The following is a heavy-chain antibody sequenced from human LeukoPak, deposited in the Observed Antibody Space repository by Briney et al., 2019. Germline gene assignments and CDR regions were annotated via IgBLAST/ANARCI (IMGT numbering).Heavy chain of an antibody. CDR1: GFTFDDYA. D-gene: IGHD6-13*01. CDR2: ISWNSGSI. Sequence: PGRSLRLSCAASGFTFDDYAKHWVRQAPGKGLEWVSGISWNSGSIGYADSVKGRFTISRDNAKNSLYLQMNSLRTEDMALYYCAKAAAAYYYYYYMDVWGKGTTVTVSS. J-gene: IGHJ6*03. V-gene: IGHV3-9*03. CDR3: AKAAAAYYYYYYMDV.